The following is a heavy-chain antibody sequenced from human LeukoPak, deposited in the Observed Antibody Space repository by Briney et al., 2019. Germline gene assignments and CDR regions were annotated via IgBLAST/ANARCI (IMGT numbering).Heavy chain of an antibody. V-gene: IGHV1-46*01. D-gene: IGHD6-13*01. CDR1: GYTFTSYY. J-gene: IGHJ6*03. CDR2: INPSGGST. CDR3: ARDGGRSSSWYRAYYYYYMDV. Sequence: GASVKVSCKASGYTFTSYYMHWVRQAPGQGLEWMGIINPSGGSTSYAQKFQGRVTMTRDTSTSTVCMELSSLRSEDTAVYYCARDGGRSSSWYRAYYYYYMDVWGKGTTVTISS.